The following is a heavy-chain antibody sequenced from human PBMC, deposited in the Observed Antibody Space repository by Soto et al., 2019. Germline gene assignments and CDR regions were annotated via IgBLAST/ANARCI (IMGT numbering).Heavy chain of an antibody. V-gene: IGHV2-26*01. CDR2: IFSNDEK. J-gene: IGHJ6*03. D-gene: IGHD6-13*01. CDR3: ARITPLRVAAAEGYYYYMDV. Sequence: SGPTLVNPTETLTLTCTVSGFSLSNARMGVSWIRQPPGKALEWLAHIFSNDEKSYSTSLKSRLTISKDTSKSQVVLTMTNMDPVDTATYYCARITPLRVAAAEGYYYYMDVWGKGTTVTVSS. CDR1: GFSLSNARMG.